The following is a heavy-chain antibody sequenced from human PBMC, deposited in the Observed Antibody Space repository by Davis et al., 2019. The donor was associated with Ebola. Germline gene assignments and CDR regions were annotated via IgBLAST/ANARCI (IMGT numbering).Heavy chain of an antibody. J-gene: IGHJ3*02. D-gene: IGHD1-7*01. CDR1: GFTFSSYS. CDR3: ATPFSNSDGALDI. Sequence: GGSLRLSCAASGFTFSSYSMNWVRQAPGKGLEWVSYISSSSSTIYYADSVKGRFTISRDNSKDSLFLEMTSLRVDDTAVYYCATPFSNSDGALDIWGQGTLVTVSS. CDR2: ISSSSSTI. V-gene: IGHV3-48*01.